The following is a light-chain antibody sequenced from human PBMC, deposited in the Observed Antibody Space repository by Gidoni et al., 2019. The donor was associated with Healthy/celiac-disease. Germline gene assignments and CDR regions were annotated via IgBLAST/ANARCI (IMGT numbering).Light chain of an antibody. CDR3: MQALQTPRT. V-gene: IGKV2-28*01. Sequence: DIVLTQFPLSLPVTPGEPASISSRSSQSLLHSNGYNYLDWYLQKPGQSPQLLIYLGSNRAAGVPDRCSSSGSGTDFTLKISKVEAEYVVVYYCMQALQTPRTFGPGTKVDIK. CDR1: QSLLHSNGYNY. CDR2: LGS. J-gene: IGKJ3*01.